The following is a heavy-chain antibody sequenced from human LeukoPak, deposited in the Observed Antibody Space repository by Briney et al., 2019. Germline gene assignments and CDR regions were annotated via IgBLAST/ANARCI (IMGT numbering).Heavy chain of an antibody. CDR2: VYSGGST. CDR1: GFTVNSNF. V-gene: IGHV3-53*01. CDR3: AVFFYFDH. Sequence: GGSLRLSCAASGFTVNSNFMSWVRQAPGKGLEWVSVVYSGGSTYYADSVKGRFTISRDISKNTLSLQMNSLRAEDTAVYYCAVFFYFDHWGQGTLVTVSS. D-gene: IGHD2-21*01. J-gene: IGHJ4*02.